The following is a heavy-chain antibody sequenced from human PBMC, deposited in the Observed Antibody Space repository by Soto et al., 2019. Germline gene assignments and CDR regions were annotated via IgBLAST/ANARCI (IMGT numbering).Heavy chain of an antibody. J-gene: IGHJ4*02. V-gene: IGHV4-59*12. CDR2: INYSGST. Sequence: SETLSLTCTVSGGSIGSYYWSWIRQPPGKGLEWIGYINYSGSTNYNPSLKSRVTISVDTSKNQFSLKLSSVTAADTAVYYCARDPPGEDFDYWGQGTLVTVSS. CDR3: ARDPPGEDFDY. D-gene: IGHD4-17*01. CDR1: GGSIGSYY.